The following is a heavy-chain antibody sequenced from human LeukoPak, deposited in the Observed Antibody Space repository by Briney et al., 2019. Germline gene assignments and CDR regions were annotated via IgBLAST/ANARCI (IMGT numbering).Heavy chain of an antibody. V-gene: IGHV4-61*02. CDR2: IYTSGST. Sequence: SQTLSLTCTVSGGSISSGSYYWSWIRQPAGKGLEWIGRIYTSGSTNYNPSLKSRVTISVDTSKNQFSLKLSSVTAADTAVYYCARRKTYYYDSSGYLSSVWFDPWGQGTLVTVSS. CDR3: ARRKTYYYDSSGYLSSVWFDP. D-gene: IGHD3-22*01. CDR1: GGSISSGSYY. J-gene: IGHJ5*02.